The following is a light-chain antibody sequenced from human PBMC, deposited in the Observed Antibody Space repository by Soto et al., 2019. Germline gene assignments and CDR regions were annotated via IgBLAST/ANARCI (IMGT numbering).Light chain of an antibody. V-gene: IGKV3-11*01. CDR1: QSVSSY. J-gene: IGKJ4*01. Sequence: EIVLTQSPATLSLSPGERATLSCRASQSVSSYLDWYQQKPGQAPRLLISDASSRATGIPARFSGSGSGTDFTLTISSLEPEDFAVYYCQQRSNWLFGGGTKVEIK. CDR2: DAS. CDR3: QQRSNWL.